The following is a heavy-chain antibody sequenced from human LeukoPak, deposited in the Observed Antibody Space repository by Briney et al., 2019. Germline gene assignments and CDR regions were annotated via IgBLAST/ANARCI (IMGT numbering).Heavy chain of an antibody. CDR1: GGTISIYY. V-gene: IGHV4-59*08. J-gene: IGHJ4*02. Sequence: PAETLSLTCTLSGGTISIYYWNWIRQPPGKGLEGIGYVHYSGRTKYNTSLKSRVTISVDTYKNQFSLKLGSVIAADTAVYYCARWYSSGWAFDYWGQGTLVTVSS. CDR2: VHYSGRT. CDR3: ARWYSSGWAFDY. D-gene: IGHD6-19*01.